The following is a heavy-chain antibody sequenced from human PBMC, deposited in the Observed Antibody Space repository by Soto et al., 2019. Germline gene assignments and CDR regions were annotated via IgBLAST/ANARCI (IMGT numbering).Heavy chain of an antibody. Sequence: ASVKVSCKASGYTFTSYYMHWVRQAPGQGLEWMGIINPSGGSTSYAQKFQGRVTMTRDTSTSTVYMELSSLRSEDTAVYYCARERGTLTRITMIVVVITGYGMDVWGQGTTVTV. CDR1: GYTFTSYY. J-gene: IGHJ6*02. CDR3: ARERGTLTRITMIVVVITGYGMDV. V-gene: IGHV1-46*01. CDR2: INPSGGST. D-gene: IGHD3-22*01.